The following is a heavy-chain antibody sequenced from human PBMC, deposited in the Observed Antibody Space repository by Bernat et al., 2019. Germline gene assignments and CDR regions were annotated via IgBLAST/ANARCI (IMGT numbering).Heavy chain of an antibody. CDR3: ASDDSSGPKYPY. CDR2: ISYDGSNK. Sequence: QVQLVESGGGVVQPGRSLRLSCAASGFTFSSYAMHWVRQAPGKGLEWVAVISYDGSNKYYDDSVKGRFTISRENSKNTLYLQMNSLRAEYTAVYYCASDDSSGPKYPYWGQGTLVTVSS. J-gene: IGHJ4*02. D-gene: IGHD3-22*01. CDR1: GFTFSSYA. V-gene: IGHV3-30-3*01.